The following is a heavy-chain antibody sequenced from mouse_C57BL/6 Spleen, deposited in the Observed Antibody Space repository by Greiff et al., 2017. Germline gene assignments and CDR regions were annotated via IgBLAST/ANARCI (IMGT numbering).Heavy chain of an antibody. CDR3: ARLDWYFDV. J-gene: IGHJ1*03. CDR1: GYAFSSYW. CDR2: IYPGDGAT. Sequence: VKLVESGAELVKPGASVKISCKASGYAFSSYWMNWVKQRPGKGLELIGQIYPGDGATNYNGKFKGKATLTADKSSSTAYMQLSSLTSEDSAVEFCARLDWYFDVWGTGTTVTVSS. V-gene: IGHV1-80*01.